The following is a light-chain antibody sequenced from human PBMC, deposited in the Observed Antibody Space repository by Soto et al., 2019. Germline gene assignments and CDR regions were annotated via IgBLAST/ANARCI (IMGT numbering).Light chain of an antibody. CDR3: CSYSGSSTNV. Sequence: QSALTQPASVSGSPGQSITISCTGTSSDFGSYNLVSWYQQQPGKAPKLMIYEDSKRPSGVSNRFSGSKSGNTSSLTISGLQAEDDADYYCCSYSGSSTNVFGTGTKLTVL. V-gene: IGLV2-23*01. J-gene: IGLJ1*01. CDR2: EDS. CDR1: SSDFGSYNL.